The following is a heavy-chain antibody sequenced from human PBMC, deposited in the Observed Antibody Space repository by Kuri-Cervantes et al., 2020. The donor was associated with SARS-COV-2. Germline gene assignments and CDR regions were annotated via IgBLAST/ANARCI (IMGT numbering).Heavy chain of an antibody. D-gene: IGHD3-22*01. CDR1: GGSISSYY. V-gene: IGHV4-4*07. Sequence: GSLRLSCTVSGGSISSYYWSWIRQPAGKGLEWIGRIYTSGSTNYNPSLKSRVTMSVDTSKNQFSLKLSSVTAADTAVYYCARHSRDSSGYYFSFWPFDYWGQGTLVTVSS. CDR2: IYTSGST. J-gene: IGHJ4*02. CDR3: ARHSRDSSGYYFSFWPFDY.